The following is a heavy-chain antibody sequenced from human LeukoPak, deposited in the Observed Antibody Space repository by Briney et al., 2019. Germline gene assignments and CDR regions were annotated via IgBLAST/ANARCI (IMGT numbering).Heavy chain of an antibody. D-gene: IGHD3-3*01. CDR1: GYTFTSYY. CDR2: INPSGGST. V-gene: IGHV1-46*01. CDR3: ARGGYYDFWSGYPRRVYFDY. Sequence: EASVKVSCKASGYTFTSYYMHWVRQAPGQGLEWMGIINPSGGSTSYAQKFQGRVTMTRDTSTSTVYMELSSLRSGDTAVYYCARGGYYDFWSGYPRRVYFDYWGQGTLVTVSS. J-gene: IGHJ4*02.